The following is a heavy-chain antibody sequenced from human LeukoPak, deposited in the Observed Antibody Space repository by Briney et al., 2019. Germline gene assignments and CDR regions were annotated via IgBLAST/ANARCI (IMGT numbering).Heavy chain of an antibody. J-gene: IGHJ6*02. CDR3: ARDGQWELLYGMDV. D-gene: IGHD1-26*01. Sequence: PGRSLRLSCAASGFTFSSYAMHWVRQAPGKGLEWVAVISYDGSNKYYADSVKGRFTISRDNSKNTLYLQMNSLRAEDTAVYYCARDGQWELLYGMDVWGQGTTVTVSS. V-gene: IGHV3-30*04. CDR1: GFTFSSYA. CDR2: ISYDGSNK.